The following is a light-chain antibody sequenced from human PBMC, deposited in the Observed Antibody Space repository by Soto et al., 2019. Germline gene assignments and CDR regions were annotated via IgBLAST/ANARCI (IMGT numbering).Light chain of an antibody. Sequence: ENVFTLCPGTLALPPRERATLSFRASQSVSSSYLAWYQQKPGQAPRLLIYGASSRATGIPDRFSGSGSGTDFTLTISRLEPEDFAVYYCQQYGSSPRTFGQGTKVDIK. CDR1: QSVSSSY. J-gene: IGKJ1*01. V-gene: IGKV3-20*01. CDR2: GAS. CDR3: QQYGSSPRT.